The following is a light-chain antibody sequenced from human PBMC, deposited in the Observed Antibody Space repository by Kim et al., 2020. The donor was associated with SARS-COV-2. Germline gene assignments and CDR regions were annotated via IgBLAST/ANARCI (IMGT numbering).Light chain of an antibody. Sequence: PGERASLSRTASQSVSSHFAWYQHKPGQAPRLLIYDASNRATGIPARFSGSGSGTYFTLTSSSLEAEDFAVYYCQQRSNRLTFGGGTKVDIK. J-gene: IGKJ4*01. V-gene: IGKV3-11*01. CDR1: QSVSSH. CDR2: DAS. CDR3: QQRSNRLT.